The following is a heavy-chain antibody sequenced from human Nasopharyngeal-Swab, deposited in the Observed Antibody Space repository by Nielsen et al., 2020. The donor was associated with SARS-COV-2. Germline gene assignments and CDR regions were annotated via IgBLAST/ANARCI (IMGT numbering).Heavy chain of an antibody. V-gene: IGHV3-66*01. CDR1: GFTVTSNY. CDR2: IYDGGST. CDR3: AGDPLTAYGYYSYVDV. D-gene: IGHD3-9*01. J-gene: IGHJ6*03. Sequence: GDSLKISCAASGFTVTSNYMRWVRQAPGTGLEWVSIIYDGGSTYYADPVRGRFTISRDYSKNTLYLQMNSLRAEDTAVYYCAGDPLTAYGYYSYVDVWGRGTTVTVS.